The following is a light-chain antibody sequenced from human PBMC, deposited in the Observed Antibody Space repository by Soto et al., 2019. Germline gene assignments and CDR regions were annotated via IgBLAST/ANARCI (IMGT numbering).Light chain of an antibody. CDR3: QQYYSFPS. CDR2: DAS. J-gene: IGKJ5*01. Sequence: DIPMTQSPSTLTHSVGGRLTLNCRASQSISYWLAWYQQKPGKAPKLLISDASFLESGVPSRFSGSRSGTEFALTISSLQPDDFATYFCQQYYSFPSFGQGTRLEI. V-gene: IGKV1-5*01. CDR1: QSISYW.